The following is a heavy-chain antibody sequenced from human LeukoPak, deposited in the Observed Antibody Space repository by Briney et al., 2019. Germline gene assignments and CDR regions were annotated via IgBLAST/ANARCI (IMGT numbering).Heavy chain of an antibody. CDR1: GYTFTSYA. CDR3: AREVASLVRGINGLDF. Sequence: VASVKVSCKASGYTFTSYAMHWVRQAPGQRLEWMGWINAGDGNTKYSQNFQARVTMTRDTSASTAYMELSSLRSEDTAVYYCAREVASLVRGINGLDFWGQGTLVTVSS. D-gene: IGHD3-10*01. J-gene: IGHJ4*02. CDR2: INAGDGNT. V-gene: IGHV1-3*01.